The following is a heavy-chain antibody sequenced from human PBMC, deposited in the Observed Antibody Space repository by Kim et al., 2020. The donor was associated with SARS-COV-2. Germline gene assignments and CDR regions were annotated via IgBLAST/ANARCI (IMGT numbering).Heavy chain of an antibody. V-gene: IGHV4-31*03. D-gene: IGHD2-15*01. CDR3: ARDKDDPRDNGGFSFDY. CDR2: IYYSGST. J-gene: IGHJ4*02. Sequence: SETLSLTCTVSGGSISSGGYYWSWIRQHPGKGLEWIGYIYYSGSTYYNPSLKSRVTISVDTSKNQFSLKLSSVTAADTAVYYCARDKDDPRDNGGFSFDYWGQGTLVTVSS. CDR1: GGSISSGGYY.